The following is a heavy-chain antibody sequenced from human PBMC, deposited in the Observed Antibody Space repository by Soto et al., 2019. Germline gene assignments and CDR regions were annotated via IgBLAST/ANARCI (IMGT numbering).Heavy chain of an antibody. CDR2: ISYDGSNK. Sequence: GGSLRLSCAASGFTFSSYAMHWVRQAPGKGLEWVAVISYDGSNKYYADSVKGRFTISRDNSKNTLYLQMNSLRAEDTAVYYCARGWVICGGVGGSTSCYNYYGMDVWGQGTTVTVSS. D-gene: IGHD2-2*02. CDR1: GFTFSSYA. CDR3: ARGWVICGGVGGSTSCYNYYGMDV. V-gene: IGHV3-30-3*01. J-gene: IGHJ6*02.